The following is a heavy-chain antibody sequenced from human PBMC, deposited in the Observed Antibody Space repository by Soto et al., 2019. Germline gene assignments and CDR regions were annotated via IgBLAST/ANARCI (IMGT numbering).Heavy chain of an antibody. CDR2: RFYSGNS. D-gene: IGHD2-2*01. Sequence: PSETLSLTCTVSGAPISSGDYFWGWIRQPPGKGLEWIGHRFYSGNSYFNPSLETRVSISIDTSKNQFSLNLTSVTAADTAVYFCARDVTKCDSTSYSSWFDPWGQGTLVTVSS. V-gene: IGHV4-30-4*01. CDR3: ARDVTKCDSTSYSSWFDP. J-gene: IGHJ5*01. CDR1: GAPISSGDYF.